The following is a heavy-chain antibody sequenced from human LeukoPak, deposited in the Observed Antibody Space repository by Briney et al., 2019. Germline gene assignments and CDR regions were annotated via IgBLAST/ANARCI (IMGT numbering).Heavy chain of an antibody. CDR2: IYYSGST. D-gene: IGHD1-14*01. Sequence: SETLSLTCTVSGGSNSSGGYYWNWIRQHPEKGLEWIGSIYYSGSTYYNPSLKSRVNVSVDTSENQFSLKLSSVAAADTAVYYCARASSARNGFDYWGQGTLVTVSS. J-gene: IGHJ4*02. V-gene: IGHV4-31*03. CDR3: ARASSARNGFDY. CDR1: GGSNSSGGYY.